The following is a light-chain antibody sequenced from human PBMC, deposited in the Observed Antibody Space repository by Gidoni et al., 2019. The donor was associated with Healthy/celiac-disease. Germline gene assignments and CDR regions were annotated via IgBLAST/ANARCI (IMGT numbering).Light chain of an antibody. CDR3: LQDYNYPWT. V-gene: IGKV1-6*01. CDR2: AAS. J-gene: IGKJ1*01. Sequence: AIQMTQSPSSLSASVGDRVTITCRASQGIRNDLGWYQQKPGKAPKLLIYAASSLQSGVPSRFSGSGPGTDFTLTISSLQPEDFATYYCLQDYNYPWTFGQXTKVEIK. CDR1: QGIRND.